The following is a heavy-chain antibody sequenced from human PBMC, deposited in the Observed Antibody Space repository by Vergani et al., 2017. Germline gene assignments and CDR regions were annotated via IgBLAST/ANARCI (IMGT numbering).Heavy chain of an antibody. V-gene: IGHV3-74*01. CDR3: AKSSESYRSGWSFDY. CDR2: INSDGSST. J-gene: IGHJ4*02. D-gene: IGHD6-19*01. Sequence: EVQLVESGGGFVQPGGSLRLSCAASGFTFSSYWMHWVRQAPGKGLVWVSRINSDGSSTSYADSVKGRFTISRDNSKNTLYLQMNSLRAEDTAVYYCAKSSESYRSGWSFDYWGQGTLVTVSS. CDR1: GFTFSSYW.